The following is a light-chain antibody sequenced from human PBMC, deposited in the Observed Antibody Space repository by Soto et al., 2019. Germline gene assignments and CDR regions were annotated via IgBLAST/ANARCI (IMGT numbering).Light chain of an antibody. V-gene: IGKV3-15*01. Sequence: EIVMTQSPATLSVSPGERATLSCRASQSVSSSLAWYQQKPGQAPRLLIYGASTRATGIPARFSGSGSETEFTLTISSLQSEDFAVYYCQHYNNWWTFGQGNKVEIK. CDR3: QHYNNWWT. CDR1: QSVSSS. J-gene: IGKJ1*01. CDR2: GAS.